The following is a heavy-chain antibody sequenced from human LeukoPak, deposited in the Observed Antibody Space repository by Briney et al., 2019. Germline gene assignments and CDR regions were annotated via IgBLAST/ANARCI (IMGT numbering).Heavy chain of an antibody. D-gene: IGHD2-2*01. V-gene: IGHV3-21*01. CDR1: GFTFSSYR. J-gene: IGHJ4*02. CDR2: ISSSSSYI. Sequence: GGSLRLSCAASGFTFSSYRMNWVRQAPGKGLEWVASISSSSSYIYYADSVKGRFTISRDNAKNSLYLQMNSLRAEDTTVYYCARWGTLGYCSSTSCYLDYWGQGTLVTVSS. CDR3: ARWGTLGYCSSTSCYLDY.